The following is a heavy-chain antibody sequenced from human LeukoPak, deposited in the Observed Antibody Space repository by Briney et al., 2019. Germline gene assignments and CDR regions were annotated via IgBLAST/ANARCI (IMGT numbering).Heavy chain of an antibody. V-gene: IGHV1-18*01. Sequence: GASLKLSCKASGYTFTIDGISGVRQAPGQGLECMGWISAYNGHTKYAQKLQGRVTMTTHTCTSTAYMELRRLRSDDTAVYYCAKAGSGGGAFDIWGQGTMVTVSS. J-gene: IGHJ3*02. CDR2: ISAYNGHT. D-gene: IGHD6-19*01. CDR1: GYTFTIDG. CDR3: AKAGSGGGAFDI.